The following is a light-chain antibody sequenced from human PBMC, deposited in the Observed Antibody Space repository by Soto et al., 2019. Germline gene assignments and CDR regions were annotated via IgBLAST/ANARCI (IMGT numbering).Light chain of an antibody. CDR3: QQYNSYS. Sequence: DIQMTQSLSTLSASVGDRVTITCRASQSISSWLAWYQQKPGTAPKLLIYHASTLESGVPSRFSGSGSGTEFTLTISSLQPDDFATYYCQQYNSYSFGQGTKVDIK. CDR2: HAS. CDR1: QSISSW. V-gene: IGKV1-5*01. J-gene: IGKJ1*01.